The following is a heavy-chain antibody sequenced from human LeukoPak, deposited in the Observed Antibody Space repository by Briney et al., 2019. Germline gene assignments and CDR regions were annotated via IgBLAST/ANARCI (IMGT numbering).Heavy chain of an antibody. V-gene: IGHV3-48*04. Sequence: GGSLRLSCAASGFTFNIYNMNWVRQAPGKGLEWVSYISSSGSTIYYADSVKGRFTISRDNAKNSLYLQMNSLRAEDTAVYYCAELGITMIGGVWGKGTTVTISS. CDR2: ISSSGSTI. CDR3: AELGITMIGGV. CDR1: GFTFNIYN. J-gene: IGHJ6*04. D-gene: IGHD3-10*02.